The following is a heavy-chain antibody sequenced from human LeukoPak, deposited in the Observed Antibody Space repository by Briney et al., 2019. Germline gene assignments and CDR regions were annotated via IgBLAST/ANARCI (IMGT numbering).Heavy chain of an antibody. V-gene: IGHV1-69*10. CDR2: INPILGIA. J-gene: IGHJ4*02. CDR3: ARVGMVEDY. CDR1: GYTFTSYG. Sequence: GASVKVSCKASGYTFTSYGISWVRQAPGQGLEWMGWINPILGIANYAQKFQGRVTITADKSTSTAYMELSSLRSEDTAVYYCARVGMVEDYWGQGTLVTVSS. D-gene: IGHD2-8*01.